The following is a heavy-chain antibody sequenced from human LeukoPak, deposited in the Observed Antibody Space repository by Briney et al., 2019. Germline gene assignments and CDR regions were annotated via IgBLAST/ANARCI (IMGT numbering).Heavy chain of an antibody. CDR2: ISYDGSNK. CDR1: GFTFSSYG. Sequence: PGGSLRLSCAASGFTFSSYGMHWVRQAPGKGLEWVAVISYDGSNKYYVDSVKGRFTISRDNSKNTLYLQMNSLRAEDTAVYYCAKSFGPVIAAAGTGADRGQGTLVTVSS. D-gene: IGHD6-13*01. V-gene: IGHV3-30*18. J-gene: IGHJ4*02. CDR3: AKSFGPVIAAAGTGAD.